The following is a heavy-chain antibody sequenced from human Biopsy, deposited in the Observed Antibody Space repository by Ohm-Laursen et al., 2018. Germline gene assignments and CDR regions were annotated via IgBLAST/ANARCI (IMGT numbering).Heavy chain of an antibody. D-gene: IGHD6-19*01. V-gene: IGHV4-61*01. CDR1: GDSVSSGSFY. Sequence: SQTLSLTCTVSGDSVSSGSFYWTWIRQPPGRGLEYIGYIYDRGSTANYNPSLESRVTMSVDMPKNQFSLKLSSVTAVDTAIYYCARGMRSSGCPYFDSWGQGTLVTVSS. CDR3: ARGMRSSGCPYFDS. J-gene: IGHJ4*02. CDR2: IYDRGSTA.